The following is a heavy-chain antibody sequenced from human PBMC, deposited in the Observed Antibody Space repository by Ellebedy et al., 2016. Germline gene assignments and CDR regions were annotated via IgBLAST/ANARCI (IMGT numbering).Heavy chain of an antibody. J-gene: IGHJ4*02. CDR1: GFTFSTYW. CDR3: ARDQDGKGSTSDY. V-gene: IGHV3-74*01. Sequence: GGSLRLXXVASGFTFSTYWMHWVRQAPGQGLVWVSRINNDGGDTFYAESVKGRFTISRDNAKNTLYLQMNSLRAEDTALYYCARDQDGKGSTSDYWGQGTLVTVSP. D-gene: IGHD1-14*01. CDR2: INNDGGDT.